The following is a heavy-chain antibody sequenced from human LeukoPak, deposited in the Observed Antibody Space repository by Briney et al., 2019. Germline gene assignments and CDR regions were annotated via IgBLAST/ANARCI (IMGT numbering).Heavy chain of an antibody. CDR2: IYHSGTT. V-gene: IGHV4-4*02. CDR1: GYSFSSNYW. Sequence: SETLSLTCTVSGYSFSSNYWWNWLRQSPGKGLEWIGEIYHSGTTNYNPSLKSRASISLDKYKNQHSLKVNSGTDAATAVYYCARDRGGLTYGKDIWGQGTTVTVSS. CDR3: ARDRGGLTYGKDI. D-gene: IGHD2-15*01. J-gene: IGHJ6*02.